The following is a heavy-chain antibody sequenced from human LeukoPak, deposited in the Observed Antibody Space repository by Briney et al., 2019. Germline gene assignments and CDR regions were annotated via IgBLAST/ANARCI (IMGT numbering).Heavy chain of an antibody. CDR3: TTGYSGSYPDFDY. Sequence: GGSLRLSCAASGFTFSNAWMSWVRQAPGKGMELVGSTKSKTDGGTTDYAAPVKGRFTIPRDDSKNTLYLQMNSLKTEDTAVYYCTTGYSGSYPDFDYWGQGTLVTVSS. V-gene: IGHV3-15*01. CDR1: GFTFSNAW. D-gene: IGHD1-26*01. CDR2: TKSKTDGGTT. J-gene: IGHJ4*02.